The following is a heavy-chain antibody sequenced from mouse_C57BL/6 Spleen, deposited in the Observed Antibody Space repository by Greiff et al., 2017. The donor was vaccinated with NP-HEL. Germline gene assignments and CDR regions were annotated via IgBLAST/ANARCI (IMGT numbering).Heavy chain of an antibody. Sequence: DVRLVESGGGLVKPGGSLKLSCAASGFTFSSYAMSWVRQTPEKRLEWVATISDGGSYTYYPDNVKGRFTISRDNAKNNLYLQMSHLKSEDTAMYYCARDPEYYGSSHWYFDVWGTGTTVTVSS. D-gene: IGHD1-1*01. J-gene: IGHJ1*03. CDR1: GFTFSSYA. V-gene: IGHV5-4*01. CDR3: ARDPEYYGSSHWYFDV. CDR2: ISDGGSYT.